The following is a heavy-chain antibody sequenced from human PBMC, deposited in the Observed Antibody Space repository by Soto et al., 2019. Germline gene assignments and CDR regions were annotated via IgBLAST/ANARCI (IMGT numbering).Heavy chain of an antibody. CDR1: GFTFSSYD. V-gene: IGHV3-13*04. CDR2: IGTAGDT. D-gene: IGHD3-22*01. CDR3: ARDQLYYNDISGRPLNAFDV. J-gene: IGHJ3*01. Sequence: PGGSLRLSCAASGFTFSSYDMHWVRQATGKGLEWVSAIGTAGDTYYPDSVKGRFTISRENAKNSLYLQMNSLRAEDTAVYYCARDQLYYNDISGRPLNAFDVWGQGTMVTVSS.